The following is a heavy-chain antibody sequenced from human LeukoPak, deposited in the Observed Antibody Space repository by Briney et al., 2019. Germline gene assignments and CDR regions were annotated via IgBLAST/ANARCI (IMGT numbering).Heavy chain of an antibody. CDR1: GGSISSSSYY. D-gene: IGHD2-2*02. Sequence: SETLSLTCTVSGGSISSSSYYWGWIRQPPGKGLEWVGSIYYSGSTYYNPSLKSRVTISVDTSKNQFSLKLSSVTAADTAVYYCARQPVPAAIGGNAFDIWGQGTMVTVSS. J-gene: IGHJ3*02. V-gene: IGHV4-39*01. CDR2: IYYSGST. CDR3: ARQPVPAAIGGNAFDI.